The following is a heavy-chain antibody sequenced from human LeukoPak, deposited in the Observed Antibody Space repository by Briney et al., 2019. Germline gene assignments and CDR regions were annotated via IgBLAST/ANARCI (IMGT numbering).Heavy chain of an antibody. J-gene: IGHJ4*02. V-gene: IGHV3-23*01. D-gene: IGHD6-19*01. CDR2: ISGSGGST. Sequence: GGSLRLSCAASGFTFSSYAMRWVGQAPGKGLEWVSAISGSGGSTYYADSVKGRFTISRDNSKNTLYLQMNSLRAEDTAVYYCAKVHRENTYSSGWYYFDYWGQGTLVTVSS. CDR3: AKVHRENTYSSGWYYFDY. CDR1: GFTFSSYA.